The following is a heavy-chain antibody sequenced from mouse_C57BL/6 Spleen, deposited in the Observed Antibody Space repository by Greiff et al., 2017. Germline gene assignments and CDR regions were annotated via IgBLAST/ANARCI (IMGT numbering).Heavy chain of an antibody. CDR2: IDPETGGT. CDR1: GYTFTDYE. CDR3: TGRGEGSKVYLDY. D-gene: IGHD1-1*01. V-gene: IGHV1-15*01. Sequence: QVQLQQSGAELVRPGASVTLSCKASGYTFTDYEMHWVKQTPVHGLEWIGAIDPETGGTAYNQKFKGKAILTADKSSSTAYMELRSLTTEDSAVYYCTGRGEGSKVYLDYWGQGTTLTVSS. J-gene: IGHJ2*01.